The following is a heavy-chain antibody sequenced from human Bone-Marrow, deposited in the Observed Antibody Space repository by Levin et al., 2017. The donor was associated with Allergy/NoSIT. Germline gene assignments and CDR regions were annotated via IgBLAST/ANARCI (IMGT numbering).Heavy chain of an antibody. V-gene: IGHV3-23*01. CDR3: AKDLPLSGNPKYFDY. Sequence: GESLKISCAASGFTFGSYAMTWVRQAPGKGLEWVSSFDGSGYVTYYADSVKGRFTISRDDSNNILFLQMNSLRAEDTAVYFCAKDLPLSGNPKYFDYWGQGTLVTVSS. D-gene: IGHD1-26*01. CDR1: GFTFGSYA. CDR2: FDGSGYVT. J-gene: IGHJ4*02.